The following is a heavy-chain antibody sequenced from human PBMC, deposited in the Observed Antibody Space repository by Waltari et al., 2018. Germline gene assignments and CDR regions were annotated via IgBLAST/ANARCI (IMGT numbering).Heavy chain of an antibody. CDR1: GGSISSYY. Sequence: QVQLQESGPGLVKPSETLSLTCTVSGGSISSYYWSWIRQPAGKGLEWIGRIYTSGSTYYNPSLKSRVTISVDTSKNQFSLKLSSVTAADTAVYYCARDRGIGRHSSSHLDYWGQGTLVTVSS. CDR2: IYTSGST. D-gene: IGHD6-13*01. J-gene: IGHJ4*02. V-gene: IGHV4-4*07. CDR3: ARDRGIGRHSSSHLDY.